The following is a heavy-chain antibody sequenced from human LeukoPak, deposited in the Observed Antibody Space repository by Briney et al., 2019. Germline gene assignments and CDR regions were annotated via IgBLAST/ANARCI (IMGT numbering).Heavy chain of an antibody. CDR1: GGSISSSSYC. D-gene: IGHD6-19*01. Sequence: SETLSLTCNVSGGSISSSSYCWGWLRQPPGKGLEWIGSIYYSGNTYHNPSLNSRVTLSVNKSKNQFSLKLSSVTAADTAVYYCARARAVAGLFDYWGQGTLVTVSS. CDR3: ARARAVAGLFDY. CDR2: IYYSGNT. V-gene: IGHV4-39*07. J-gene: IGHJ4*02.